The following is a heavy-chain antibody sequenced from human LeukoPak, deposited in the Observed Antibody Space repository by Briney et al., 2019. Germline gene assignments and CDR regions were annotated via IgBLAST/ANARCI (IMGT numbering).Heavy chain of an antibody. Sequence: PGGSLRLSCAASGFTFSSYSMNWLRQAPGKGLEAISYISHNGETKYYADSVKGRLSISRDNAKSSLYLQMNSLRVEDTAVYYCARDRHGYFDYWGQGTLVTVSS. J-gene: IGHJ4*02. CDR2: ISHNGETK. CDR3: ARDRHGYFDY. D-gene: IGHD6-13*01. V-gene: IGHV3-48*04. CDR1: GFTFSSYS.